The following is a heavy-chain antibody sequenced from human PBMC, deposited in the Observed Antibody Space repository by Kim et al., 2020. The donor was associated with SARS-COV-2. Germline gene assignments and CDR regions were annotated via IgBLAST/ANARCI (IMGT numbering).Heavy chain of an antibody. Sequence: GGSLRLSCAASGFSFSDYYMTWVRQAPGKGLEWVSCVSPSGSTIYYAGSVEGRFTISRDNARKSLYLQMNSLGADDTAVYYCARARDRYHYFSGLDVWG. V-gene: IGHV3-11*01. CDR3: ARARDRYHYFSGLDV. CDR1: GFSFSDYY. J-gene: IGHJ6*02. D-gene: IGHD6-6*01. CDR2: VSPSGSTI.